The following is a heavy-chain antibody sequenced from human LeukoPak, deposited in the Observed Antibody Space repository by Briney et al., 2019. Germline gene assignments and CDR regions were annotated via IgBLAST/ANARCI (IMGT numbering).Heavy chain of an antibody. Sequence: SVTVSCKASGGTFSSYAISWVRQAPGQGLEWMGGIIPIFGTANYAQKFQGRVTITADESTSTAYMELSSLRSEDTAVYYCARDPDYYDSSGYYRGLDYWGQGTLVTVSS. CDR2: IIPIFGTA. D-gene: IGHD3-22*01. CDR3: ARDPDYYDSSGYYRGLDY. V-gene: IGHV1-69*13. CDR1: GGTFSSYA. J-gene: IGHJ4*02.